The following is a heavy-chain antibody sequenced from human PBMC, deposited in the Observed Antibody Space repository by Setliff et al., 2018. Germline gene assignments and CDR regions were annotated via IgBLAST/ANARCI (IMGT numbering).Heavy chain of an antibody. CDR2: IIPILGIA. Sequence: GASVKVSCKASGGTFSSYAISWVRQAPGQGLEWMGGIIPILGIANYAQKFQGRVTITTDESTSTVYMELSSLRSEDTAVYYCAREATIRGYYYYYYGMDVWGQGTTVTVSS. D-gene: IGHD5-12*01. CDR3: AREATIRGYYYYYYGMDV. V-gene: IGHV1-69*10. CDR1: GGTFSSYA. J-gene: IGHJ6*02.